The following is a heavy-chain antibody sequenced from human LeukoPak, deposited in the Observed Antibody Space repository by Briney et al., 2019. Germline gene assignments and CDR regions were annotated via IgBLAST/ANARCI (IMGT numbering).Heavy chain of an antibody. Sequence: SETLSLTCTVSGGSISTYRWNWIRKSPGKGLEWIGYMQSTGNSNYNPSLKSRVTMSVDMSRNQIVLNLSSVTAADTAGYFCARDKQHSYGRYFDHWGQGTLVTVSS. J-gene: IGHJ4*02. D-gene: IGHD5-18*01. CDR3: ARDKQHSYGRYFDH. CDR2: MQSTGNS. V-gene: IGHV4-59*01. CDR1: GGSISTYR.